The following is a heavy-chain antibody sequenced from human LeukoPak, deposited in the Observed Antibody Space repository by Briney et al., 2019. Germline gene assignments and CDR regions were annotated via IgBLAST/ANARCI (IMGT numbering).Heavy chain of an antibody. CDR3: ARGAGVVPALYYYYYGMDV. V-gene: IGHV1-46*01. J-gene: IGHJ6*02. D-gene: IGHD2-2*01. CDR1: GYTFTSYY. Sequence: GASVKVSCTASGYTFTSYYMHWVRHAPGQGLEWMGIINPSGGSTSYAQKFQGRVTMTRDTSTSTVYMERSSLRSEDTAVYYCARGAGVVPALYYYYYGMDVWGQGTTVTVSS. CDR2: INPSGGST.